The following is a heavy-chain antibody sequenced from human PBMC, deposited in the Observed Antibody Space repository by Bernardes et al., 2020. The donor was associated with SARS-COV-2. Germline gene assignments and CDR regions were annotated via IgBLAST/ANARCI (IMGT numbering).Heavy chain of an antibody. Sequence: SETLSLTCAVYGGSFSGYYWSWIRQPPGKGLEWIGEINHSGSTNYNPSLKSRVTISVDTSKNQFSLKLSSVTAADTAVYYCARFDGSGYYGFDYWGQGTLVTGSS. J-gene: IGHJ4*02. CDR2: INHSGST. D-gene: IGHD3-22*01. CDR3: ARFDGSGYYGFDY. CDR1: GGSFSGYY. V-gene: IGHV4-34*01.